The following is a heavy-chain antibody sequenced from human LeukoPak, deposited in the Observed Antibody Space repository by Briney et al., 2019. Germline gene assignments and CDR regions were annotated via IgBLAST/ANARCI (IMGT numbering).Heavy chain of an antibody. CDR3: ASHLGSSNEVLLIYSFGL. Sequence: ASLKVSCKTSGYMFTAYFMHWVRQAPGQGLEYMGWINPNSGGTTYAQKFQGRVTMTRDTSISTAYMELSRLRSDDTAIYYCASHLGSSNEVLLIYSFGLWGQGTLVTVSS. CDR2: INPNSGGT. J-gene: IGHJ4*02. CDR1: GYMFTAYF. V-gene: IGHV1-2*02. D-gene: IGHD3-10*01.